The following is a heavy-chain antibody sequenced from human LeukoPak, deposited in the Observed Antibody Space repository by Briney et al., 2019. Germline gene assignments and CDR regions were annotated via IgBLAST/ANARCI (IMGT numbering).Heavy chain of an antibody. CDR1: GGSISSSSYY. V-gene: IGHV4-61*02. CDR3: ARDAGNTHPSYYYYYMDV. Sequence: SETLSLTCTVSGGSISSSSYYWSWIRQPAGKGLEWIGRIYTSGSTNYNPSLKSRVTMSVDTSKNQFSLKLSSVTAADTAVYYCARDAGNTHPSYYYYYMDVWGKGTTVTVSS. D-gene: IGHD2/OR15-2a*01. J-gene: IGHJ6*03. CDR2: IYTSGST.